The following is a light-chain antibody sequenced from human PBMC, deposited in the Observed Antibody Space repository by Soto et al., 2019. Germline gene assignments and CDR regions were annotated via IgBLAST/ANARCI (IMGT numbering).Light chain of an antibody. CDR3: QQRNRWPPGYT. J-gene: IGKJ2*01. V-gene: IGKV3-11*01. CDR2: DVS. Sequence: EIVLTQSPATLSLSPGERATLSCKTSQSTSSYLAWYQHRPGQTPRLLIYDVSNRATGIPARFSGSGSGTDFALTISSLEPEDFAVYYCQQRNRWPPGYTFGQGTKLEI. CDR1: QSTSSY.